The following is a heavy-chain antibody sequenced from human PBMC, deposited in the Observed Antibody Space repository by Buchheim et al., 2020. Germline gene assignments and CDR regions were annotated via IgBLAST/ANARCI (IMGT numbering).Heavy chain of an antibody. Sequence: QVQLVESGGGVVQPGRSLRLSCAASGFTFSSYGMHWVRQAPGKGREWVAVISYDGSNKYYADSVKGRFTISRDNSKNTLYLQMNSQRAEDTAVYYCAKEGRGYSYGYIDYWGQGTL. CDR1: GFTFSSYG. CDR3: AKEGRGYSYGYIDY. V-gene: IGHV3-30*18. D-gene: IGHD5-18*01. J-gene: IGHJ4*02. CDR2: ISYDGSNK.